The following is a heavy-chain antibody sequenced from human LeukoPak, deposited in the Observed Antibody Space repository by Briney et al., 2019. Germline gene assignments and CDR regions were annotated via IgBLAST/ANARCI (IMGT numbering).Heavy chain of an antibody. CDR1: GGSISSGDSY. Sequence: PSETLSLTCTVSGGSISSGDSYWSWICQPPGKGLEWIGYIYYSGSTHYNPSLKGRLTISVDTSKNQFSLKLSSVTAADTAVYYCARGEILWRWFDPWGQGTLVTVSS. CDR2: IYYSGST. J-gene: IGHJ5*02. V-gene: IGHV4-30-4*01. CDR3: ARGEILWRWFDP. D-gene: IGHD2-21*01.